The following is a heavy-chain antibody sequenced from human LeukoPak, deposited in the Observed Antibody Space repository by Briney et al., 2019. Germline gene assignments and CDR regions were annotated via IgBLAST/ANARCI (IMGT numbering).Heavy chain of an antibody. CDR1: GGSISNYY. Sequence: PSETLSLTCTVSGGSISNYYWNWIRQPPGKGLEWVGYIYYSGSTNYNPSLKSRLTICVDTSKNRISLTLNSVTAADTAVYYCARHYDGLDFWGQGTLVTVSS. CDR2: IYYSGST. D-gene: IGHD5-12*01. CDR3: ARHYDGLDF. J-gene: IGHJ4*02. V-gene: IGHV4-59*08.